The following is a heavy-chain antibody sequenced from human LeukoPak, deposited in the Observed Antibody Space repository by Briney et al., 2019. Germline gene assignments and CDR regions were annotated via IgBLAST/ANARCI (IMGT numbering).Heavy chain of an antibody. CDR3: ARDHGWLQKNDAFDI. V-gene: IGHV3-30*02. CDR1: GFTFSSYG. D-gene: IGHD5-24*01. Sequence: GGSLRLSCAASGFTFSSYGMHWVRQAPGKGLEWVAFIRYDGSNKYYADSVKGRFTISRDNSKNTLYLQMNSLRAEDTAVYYCARDHGWLQKNDAFDIWGQGTMVTVSS. CDR2: IRYDGSNK. J-gene: IGHJ3*02.